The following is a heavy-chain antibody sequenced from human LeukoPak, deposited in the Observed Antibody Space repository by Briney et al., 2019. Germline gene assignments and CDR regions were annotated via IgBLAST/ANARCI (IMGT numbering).Heavy chain of an antibody. V-gene: IGHV1-69*04. CDR1: GGTFSSYA. D-gene: IGHD3-10*01. J-gene: IGHJ4*02. Sequence: SVKVSCKASGGTFSSYAISWVRQAPGQGLEWMGRIIPILGIANYAQKFQGRVTITADKSTSTAYMELSSLRSEDTAVYYCAESPSLHGSGLDYWGQGTLVTVSS. CDR3: AESPSLHGSGLDY. CDR2: IIPILGIA.